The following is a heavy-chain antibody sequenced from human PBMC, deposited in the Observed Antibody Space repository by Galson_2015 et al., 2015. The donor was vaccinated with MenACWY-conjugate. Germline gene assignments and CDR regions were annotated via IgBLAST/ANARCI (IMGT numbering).Heavy chain of an antibody. V-gene: IGHV3-48*01. J-gene: IGHJ4*02. CDR3: ARDPAFTGFDY. D-gene: IGHD1-14*01. CDR1: GFTFSKYS. CDR2: ISAGSGTI. Sequence: SLRLSCAASGFTFSKYSMIWVRQAPGKGLQWVSYISAGSGTIYYADSLKGRFTVSRDNARNSLYLQINSLRAEDTAVYYCARDPAFTGFDYWGQGALVTVAS.